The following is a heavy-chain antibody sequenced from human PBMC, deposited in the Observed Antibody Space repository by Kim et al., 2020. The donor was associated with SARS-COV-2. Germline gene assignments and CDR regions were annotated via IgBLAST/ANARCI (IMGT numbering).Heavy chain of an antibody. D-gene: IGHD3-3*01. CDR1: GFSVSSNY. Sequence: GGSLRLSCAASGFSVSSNYMGWVRQAPGKGLEWVSVVFAGGPTYYPDSMEGRFIISRDSSKNSLHLQMNGLRAEDTAVYYCGRVSYDFWSWGQGTLVTVSS. V-gene: IGHV3-53*01. CDR2: VFAGGPT. CDR3: GRVSYDFWS. J-gene: IGHJ4*02.